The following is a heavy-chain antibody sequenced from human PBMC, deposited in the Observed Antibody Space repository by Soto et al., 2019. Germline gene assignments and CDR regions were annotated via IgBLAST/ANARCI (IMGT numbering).Heavy chain of an antibody. V-gene: IGHV4-34*01. CDR3: ARRRTHYFDY. J-gene: IGHJ4*02. Sequence: SETLSLTCAVYGGSFIDYSWGWIRQSPGKGLEWIGGINYSGSAYYNPSLKSRVTISVDTSKNQFSLKLSSVTAADTAVYYCARRRTHYFDYWGQGTLVTVPS. CDR2: INYSGSA. CDR1: GGSFIDYS.